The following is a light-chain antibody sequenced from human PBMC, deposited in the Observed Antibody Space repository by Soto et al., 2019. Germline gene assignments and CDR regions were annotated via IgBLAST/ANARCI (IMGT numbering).Light chain of an antibody. CDR3: LQHYNYPRT. J-gene: IGKJ1*01. V-gene: IGKV3-15*01. CDR2: DAT. CDR1: QSVRNN. Sequence: EVVMSQSPATLSVSTGERATLSCKTSQSVRNNLVCYLQKPGQAPRPIIYDATTRATGIPVRFSGSGSGTEFTLTISSLQSEDFATYYCLQHYNYPRTFGQGTKVDIK.